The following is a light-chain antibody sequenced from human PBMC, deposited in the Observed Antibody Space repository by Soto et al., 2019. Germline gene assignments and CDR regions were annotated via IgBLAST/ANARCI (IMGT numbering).Light chain of an antibody. V-gene: IGKV3-20*01. Sequence: EIVLTQSPGTLSLSPGERATLSCRASQSISNTFLAWYQQKPGQAPRLLIHGVSNRATGIPDRFSGSGSGTDFTLIISRLEAEDFAVYYCQQYGGSPETFGQGTKVEIK. J-gene: IGKJ1*01. CDR2: GVS. CDR3: QQYGGSPET. CDR1: QSISNTF.